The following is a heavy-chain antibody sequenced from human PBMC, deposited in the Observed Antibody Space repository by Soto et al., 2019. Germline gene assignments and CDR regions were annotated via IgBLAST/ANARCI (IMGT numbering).Heavy chain of an antibody. CDR3: ARVGESVDY. J-gene: IGHJ4*02. V-gene: IGHV4-61*08. CDR2: IYYSGST. D-gene: IGHD3-10*01. CDR1: GGSISSGGYS. Sequence: SETLSLTCAVSGGSISSGGYSWSWIRQTPGKGLEWIGYIYYSGSTNYNPSLKSRVTISVDKSKNQFSLKLSSVTAADTAVYYCARVGESVDYWGQGTLVTVSS.